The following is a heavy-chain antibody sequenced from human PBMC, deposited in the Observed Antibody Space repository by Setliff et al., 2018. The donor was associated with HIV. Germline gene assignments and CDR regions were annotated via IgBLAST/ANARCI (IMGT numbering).Heavy chain of an antibody. CDR1: GGSFGVYR. J-gene: IGHJ5*02. Sequence: SETLSLTCTISGGSFGVYRWSWIRQSAGRGLEWIGRIDSSGTTDYKPSLKGRVAISVDTSRNQFSLRVTSVTAADTAVYFCARDRHSSGLGSYRPWGPGILVTVSS. CDR3: ARDRHSSGLGSYRP. D-gene: IGHD3-10*01. V-gene: IGHV4-4*07. CDR2: IDSSGTT.